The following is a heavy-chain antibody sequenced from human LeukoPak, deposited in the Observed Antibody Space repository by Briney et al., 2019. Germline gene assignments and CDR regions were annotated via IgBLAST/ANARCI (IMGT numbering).Heavy chain of an antibody. CDR1: GFTFSSYE. CDR3: AREYGGNSGINFDY. CDR2: ISSSGSTI. D-gene: IGHD4-23*01. J-gene: IGHJ4*02. Sequence: PGGSLRLSCAASGFTFSSYEMNWVRQAPGKGLEWVSYISSSGSTIYYADSVKGRFTISRDNAKNSLYLQMNSLRAEDTAVYYCAREYGGNSGINFDYWGQGTLVTVSS. V-gene: IGHV3-48*03.